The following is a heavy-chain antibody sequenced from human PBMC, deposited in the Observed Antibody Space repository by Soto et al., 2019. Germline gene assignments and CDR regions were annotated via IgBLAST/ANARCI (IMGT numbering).Heavy chain of an antibody. CDR1: GFTFRAHA. V-gene: IGHV3-23*01. CDR2: ITGSGDDT. CDR3: ARETFDRRFGFDY. J-gene: IGHJ4*02. Sequence: EVHLLESGGGLVQPGGSLRLSCAASGFTFRAHAISWFRQAPGKGLEWVSSITGSGDDTFYADSVKGRFAISRDNSKNTLFLQMYSLRVEDTAVYYCARETFDRRFGFDYWGQGTLLTVSS. D-gene: IGHD3-10*01.